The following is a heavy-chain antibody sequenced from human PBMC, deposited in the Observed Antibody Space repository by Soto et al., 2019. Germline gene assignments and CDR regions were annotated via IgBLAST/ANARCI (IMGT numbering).Heavy chain of an antibody. D-gene: IGHD4-4*01. J-gene: IGHJ5*02. CDR3: AREDSSNWFDP. Sequence: GASVKVSCKTSGYSFTGFHIHWVRQAPGQGLEWMGWMNPNTGATNYAQKFQGRVIMSRDTSISTAYMELNRLRLDDTAVYFCAREDSSNWFDPWGQGSLVTVYS. CDR1: GYSFTGFH. CDR2: MNPNTGAT. V-gene: IGHV1-2*02.